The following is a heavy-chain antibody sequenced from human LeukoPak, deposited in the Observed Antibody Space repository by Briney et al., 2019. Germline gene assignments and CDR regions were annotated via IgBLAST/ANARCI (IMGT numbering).Heavy chain of an antibody. J-gene: IGHJ4*02. CDR3: ARTVARIGY. CDR1: GFTFSSYE. CDR2: ISSSGSTI. D-gene: IGHD4-23*01. V-gene: IGHV3-48*03. Sequence: GGSLRLSCAASGFTFSSYEMNWVRQAPGKGLEWVSHISSSGSTIYYTDSVKGRFTISRDNSKNSLYMQMNSLRAEDTAIYYCARTVARIGYWGQGTLVTVSS.